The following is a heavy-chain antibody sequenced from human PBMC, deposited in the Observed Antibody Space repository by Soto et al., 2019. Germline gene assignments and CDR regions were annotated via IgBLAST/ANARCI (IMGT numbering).Heavy chain of an antibody. J-gene: IGHJ6*02. V-gene: IGHV4-39*01. CDR1: GGSISSSSYY. Sequence: SETLSLTCTVSGGSISSSSYYWGWIRQPPGKGLEWIGSIYYSGSTYYNPSLKSRVTISVDTSKNQFSLKLSSVTAADTAVYYCASSYYGSGSYQRNYYYYGMDVWGQGTTVT. CDR2: IYYSGST. CDR3: ASSYYGSGSYQRNYYYYGMDV. D-gene: IGHD3-10*01.